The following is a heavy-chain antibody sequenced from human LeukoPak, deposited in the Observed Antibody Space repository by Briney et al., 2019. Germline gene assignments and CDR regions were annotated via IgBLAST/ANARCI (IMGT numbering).Heavy chain of an antibody. CDR2: CYSGGEST. J-gene: IGHJ3*02. CDR1: RFTVSDRF. CDR3: ARERYCGGDCYSFAFDI. Sequence: GGSLRLSCVASRFTVSDRFMSWVRQAPGKGLEWVSICYSGGESTSYAYSVKGRYTISRDNSKNTLYLEMNDLQAEDTAVYYCARERYCGGDCYSFAFDIWGQGTMVTVS. D-gene: IGHD2-21*02. V-gene: IGHV3-66*01.